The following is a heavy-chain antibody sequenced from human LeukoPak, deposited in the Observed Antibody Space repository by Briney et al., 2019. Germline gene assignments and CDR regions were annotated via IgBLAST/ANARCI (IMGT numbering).Heavy chain of an antibody. CDR3: AKDRFESI. J-gene: IGHJ3*02. CDR2: IYYSGST. CDR1: GGSIRNYY. V-gene: IGHV4-59*01. Sequence: PSETLSLTCTVSGGSIRNYYWSWIRQPPGKGLEWIGCIYYSGSTNYNPSLRSRVTISIDTSKNQFSLNLSSVTAADTAVYYCAKDRFESIWGQGTMVIVSS. D-gene: IGHD3-3*01.